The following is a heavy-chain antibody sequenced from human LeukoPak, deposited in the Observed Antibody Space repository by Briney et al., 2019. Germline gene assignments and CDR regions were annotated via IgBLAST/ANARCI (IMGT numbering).Heavy chain of an antibody. Sequence: GGSLRLSCAASGFTFSTYAMSWVRQAPGGGLEWVSTLSGSGGNTNYADSVKGRFTISRDNSKNTLYLQMNSLRAEDTTIYYCAKHVYGGNLLPETWGQGTLVTVSS. J-gene: IGHJ4*02. CDR2: LSGSGGNT. CDR3: AKHVYGGNLLPET. V-gene: IGHV3-23*01. CDR1: GFTFSTYA. D-gene: IGHD4-23*01.